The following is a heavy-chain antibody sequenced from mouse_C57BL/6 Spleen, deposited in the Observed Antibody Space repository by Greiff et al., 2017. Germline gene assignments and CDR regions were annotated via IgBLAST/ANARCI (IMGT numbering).Heavy chain of an antibody. J-gene: IGHJ2*01. CDR2: IDPSDSET. D-gene: IGHD2-3*01. CDR3: ARGKDGYWGY. CDR1: GYTFTSYW. Sequence: QVQLKQPGAELVRPGSSVKLSCKASGYTFTSYWMHWVKQRPIQGLEWIGNIDPSDSETHYNQKFKDKATLTVDKSSSTAYMQLSSLTSEDSAVYYCARGKDGYWGYGGQGTTLTVSS. V-gene: IGHV1-52*01.